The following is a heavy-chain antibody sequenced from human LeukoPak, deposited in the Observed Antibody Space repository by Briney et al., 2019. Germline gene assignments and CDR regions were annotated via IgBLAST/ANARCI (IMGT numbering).Heavy chain of an antibody. V-gene: IGHV4-38-2*01. CDR3: VRQEGLGSGYYL. CDR2: IYHSGST. D-gene: IGHD3-22*01. CDR1: GYSISSGYY. J-gene: IGHJ4*02. Sequence: SETLSLTCAVSGYSISSGYYWGWIRQPPGKGLEWIGSIYHSGSTYYNPSLKSRVTISVDTSKNQFSLKLSSVTAADTAVYYCVRQEGLGSGYYLWGQGTLVTVSS.